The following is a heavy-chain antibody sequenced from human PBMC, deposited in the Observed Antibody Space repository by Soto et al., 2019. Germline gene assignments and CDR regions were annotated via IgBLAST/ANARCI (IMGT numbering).Heavy chain of an antibody. D-gene: IGHD3-22*01. CDR1: GFTVSSNY. V-gene: IGHV3-66*01. CDR2: IYSGGST. CDR3: ARDSIGRYYDSSGF. Sequence: EVQLVESGGGLDQPGGSLRLSCAASGFTVSSNYMSWVRQAPGKGLEWVSVIYSGGSTYYADSVKGRFTISRDNSKNTLYLQMNSLRAEDTAVYYCARDSIGRYYDSSGFWGQGTMVTVSS. J-gene: IGHJ3*01.